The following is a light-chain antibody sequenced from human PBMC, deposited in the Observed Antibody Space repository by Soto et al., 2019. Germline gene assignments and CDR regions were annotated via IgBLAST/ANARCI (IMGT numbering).Light chain of an antibody. J-gene: IGKJ4*01. V-gene: IGKV3-20*01. CDR3: QQYGALPPT. CDR1: QTVSNTY. Sequence: EIVLTQFPGALSLSPGERVTLSCRASQTVSNTYLAWYQQKSGQAPKFLIYGASNRATGIPDSFSGSGSGTDFTLTISRLEPEDFAVYYCQQYGALPPTFGGGTKFEIK. CDR2: GAS.